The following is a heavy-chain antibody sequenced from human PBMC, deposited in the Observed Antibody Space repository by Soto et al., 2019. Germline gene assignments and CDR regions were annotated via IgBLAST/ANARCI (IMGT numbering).Heavy chain of an antibody. CDR2: ISGYNGNT. CDR3: ARGPGLYSGSYYLDY. D-gene: IGHD1-26*01. V-gene: IGHV1-18*01. J-gene: IGHJ4*02. CDR1: GYTFISYS. Sequence: QVKLVQSGAEVEKPGASVKVSCKASGYTFISYSITWVRQAPGQGLEWMGWISGYNGNTNYAQSIQGRATMTTDTSTTTAYMELWSLRSDDTAVYYCARGPGLYSGSYYLDYWGQGTLVTVSS.